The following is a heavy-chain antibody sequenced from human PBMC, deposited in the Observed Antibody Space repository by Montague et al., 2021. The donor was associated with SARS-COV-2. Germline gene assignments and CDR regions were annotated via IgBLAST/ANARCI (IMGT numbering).Heavy chain of an antibody. CDR3: ARFPTSYYYDSKAAPATPDAYDI. CDR2: IYYSGST. Sequence: SETLSLTCTVSGYSISSGYYWGWIRKFPGKGLEWIGSIYYSGSTYYNPSLKSRVTISVDTSKNQFSLKLSSVTAADTAVYYCARFPTSYYYDSKAAPATPDAYDIWGQGTMVTVSS. V-gene: IGHV4-38-2*02. CDR1: GYSISSGYY. J-gene: IGHJ3*02. D-gene: IGHD3-22*01.